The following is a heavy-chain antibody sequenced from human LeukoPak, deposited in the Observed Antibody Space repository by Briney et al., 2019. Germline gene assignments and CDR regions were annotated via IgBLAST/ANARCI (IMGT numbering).Heavy chain of an antibody. CDR2: IYYSGST. Sequence: SETLSLTCTVSGGSISSHYWSWIRQPPGKGLEWIGYIYYSGSTNYNASLKSRVTISVDTSKNQFSLRLSTVTAADTAVYYCARRSSSSWYDEYFDYWGQGTLGTVSS. J-gene: IGHJ4*02. D-gene: IGHD6-13*01. CDR3: ARRSSSSWYDEYFDY. CDR1: GGSISSHY. V-gene: IGHV4-59*08.